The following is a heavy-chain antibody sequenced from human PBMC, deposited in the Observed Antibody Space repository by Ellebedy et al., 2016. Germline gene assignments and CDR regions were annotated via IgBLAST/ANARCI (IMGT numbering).Heavy chain of an antibody. D-gene: IGHD2-2*01. CDR2: ILDDGLDK. V-gene: IGHV3-30*02. CDR3: AKARSSGYDMDV. J-gene: IGHJ6*02. CDR1: GFTFSRYA. Sequence: GESLKISCAASGFTFSRYAIHWVRQIPGEGLEWVAAILDDGLDKNYRDSVRGRFTISRDNSKNRIYLQMSSLRLEDTAVYYCAKARSSGYDMDVWGQGTTVTVS.